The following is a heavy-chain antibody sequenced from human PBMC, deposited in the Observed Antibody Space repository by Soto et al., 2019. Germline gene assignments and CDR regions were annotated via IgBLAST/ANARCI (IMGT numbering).Heavy chain of an antibody. V-gene: IGHV3-30-3*01. CDR3: ARKTARGYGDYFVY. CDR1: GFTFSTYA. J-gene: IGHJ4*02. D-gene: IGHD4-17*01. Sequence: QVQLVESGGGVVQPGRSLTLSCTASGFTFSTYAMHWVRQAPGKGLEWVALISYDGGNKYYADSVKGRFTISRDDSKNALYLQMNSLRAEDTAVYYCARKTARGYGDYFVYWGQGTQVTVSS. CDR2: ISYDGGNK.